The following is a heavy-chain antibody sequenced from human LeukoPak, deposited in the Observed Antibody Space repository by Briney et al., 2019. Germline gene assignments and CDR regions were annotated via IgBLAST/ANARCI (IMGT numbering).Heavy chain of an antibody. Sequence: GASLKISCQASGYNFPTHWIGWVRPMPGKGLEWMGIIYPSDSDTRYSPSLQGQVTISADKSINTVYLQWSSVKASDSAIYYCARGGDYGYDRIDYWGQGTQVTVSS. CDR2: IYPSDSDT. D-gene: IGHD5-12*01. J-gene: IGHJ4*02. CDR3: ARGGDYGYDRIDY. CDR1: GYNFPTHW. V-gene: IGHV5-51*01.